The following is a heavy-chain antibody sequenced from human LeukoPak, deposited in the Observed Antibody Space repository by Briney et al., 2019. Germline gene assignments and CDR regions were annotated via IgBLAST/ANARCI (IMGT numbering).Heavy chain of an antibody. CDR3: VREANSGLGTIDY. CDR1: GFTFSSYA. CDR2: ISNDGRSK. Sequence: PGRSLRLSCAASGFTFSSYAMHWVRQPPGKGLEWVAVISNDGRSKFYADSVKGRFTISRDNSKNMLSLQVNSLRPEDTSVYYCVREANSGLGTIDYWGQGTPVTISS. V-gene: IGHV3-30*04. D-gene: IGHD1/OR15-1a*01. J-gene: IGHJ4*02.